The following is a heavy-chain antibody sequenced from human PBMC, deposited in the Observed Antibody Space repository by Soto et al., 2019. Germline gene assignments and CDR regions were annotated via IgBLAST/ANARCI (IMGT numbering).Heavy chain of an antibody. CDR1: GYSFSKFG. V-gene: IGHV1-18*04. J-gene: IGHJ6*02. CDR3: ARAEGMAPYYSYAMDV. CDR2: INNYNGHT. Sequence: VVLVQSGAEVKSLGATVKVSCQASGYSFSKFGIGWVRQAPGRGFEWVGWINNYNGHTNFAPKFKGRVSLTRDSSATTAYIELSSLTPDDSAIYFCARAEGMAPYYSYAMDVWGQGPAVTVSS.